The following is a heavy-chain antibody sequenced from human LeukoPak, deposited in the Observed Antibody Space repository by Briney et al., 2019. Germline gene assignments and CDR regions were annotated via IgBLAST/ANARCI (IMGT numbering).Heavy chain of an antibody. CDR3: ARVGCSSTSCHGLGY. CDR1: GYTFTSYG. D-gene: IGHD2-2*01. Sequence: ASVKVSCKASGYTFTSYGIGWVRQAPGQGLEWMGWINPNSGGTNYAQKFQGRVTMTRDTSISTAYMELSRLRSDDTAVYYCARVGCSSTSCHGLGYWGQGTLVTVSS. CDR2: INPNSGGT. V-gene: IGHV1-2*02. J-gene: IGHJ4*02.